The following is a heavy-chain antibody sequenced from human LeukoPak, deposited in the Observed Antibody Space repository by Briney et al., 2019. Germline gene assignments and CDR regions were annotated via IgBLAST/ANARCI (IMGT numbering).Heavy chain of an antibody. J-gene: IGHJ4*02. CDR3: AREALGHAAPDY. Sequence: SETLSLTCTVSGDSISSGSYSWRWIRQPAGKGLEWIGRMYISGSTNYNPSLESRVTISVDSSKNQFSLKLSSVTAADTAVYYCAREALGHAAPDYWGRGTLVTVSS. V-gene: IGHV4-61*02. D-gene: IGHD3-3*02. CDR2: MYISGST. CDR1: GDSISSGSYS.